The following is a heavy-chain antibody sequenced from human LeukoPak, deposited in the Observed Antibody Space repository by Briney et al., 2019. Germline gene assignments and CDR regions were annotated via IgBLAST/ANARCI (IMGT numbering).Heavy chain of an antibody. Sequence: ASVKVSCKASGYTFNRYYMHWVRQAPGQGLEWMGIINPSGGSTSYAQKFQGRVTMTRDTSTSTVYMELSSLRSEDTAVYYCARTFYGDYALDYWGQGTLVTVSS. CDR3: ARTFYGDYALDY. CDR2: INPSGGST. V-gene: IGHV1-46*02. CDR1: GYTFNRYY. D-gene: IGHD4-17*01. J-gene: IGHJ4*02.